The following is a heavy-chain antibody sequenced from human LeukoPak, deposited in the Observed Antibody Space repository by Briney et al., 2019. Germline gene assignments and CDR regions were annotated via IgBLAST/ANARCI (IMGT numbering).Heavy chain of an antibody. CDR2: TYYSGST. V-gene: IGHV4-59*11. CDR1: GGSISSHF. Sequence: SETLSLTCNVSGGSISSHFWSWIRQPPGKGLEWIGYTYYSGSTNYNPSLKIRVTISVDTSKNQFSLRLSSVTAADTAVYYCARGAVVENYYYYYMDVWGKGTTVAVSS. CDR3: ARGAVVENYYYYYMDV. J-gene: IGHJ6*03. D-gene: IGHD2-2*01.